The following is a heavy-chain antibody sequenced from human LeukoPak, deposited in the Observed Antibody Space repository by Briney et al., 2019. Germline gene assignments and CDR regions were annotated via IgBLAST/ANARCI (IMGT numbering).Heavy chain of an antibody. J-gene: IGHJ4*02. V-gene: IGHV3-49*04. CDR2: IRSKAYGGTT. CDR1: GFTFSDYY. CDR3: TRADYTGGYGDY. Sequence: SLRLSCAASGFTFSDYYMSWVRQAPGKGLEWVGFIRSKAYGGTTEYAASVKGRFTISRDDSKSIAYLQMNSLKTEDTAVYYCTRADYTGGYGDYWGQGTLVTVSS. D-gene: IGHD4-11*01.